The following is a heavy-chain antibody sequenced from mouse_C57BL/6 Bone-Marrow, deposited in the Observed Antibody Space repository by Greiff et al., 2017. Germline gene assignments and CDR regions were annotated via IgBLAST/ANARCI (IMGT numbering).Heavy chain of an antibody. CDR3: TWLLQYFDY. CDR1: GYTFTSYW. J-gene: IGHJ2*01. D-gene: IGHD2-3*01. V-gene: IGHV1-5*01. CDR2: LYPCNSDT. Sequence: VQLKQSGTVLARPGASVKMSCKTSGYTFTSYWMHWVKQRPGQGLDWIGALYPCNSDTSYNHKFKGKAKRTAVTSASRAYMELSSLTNEDSAVYYCTWLLQYFDYWGQGTTLTVSS.